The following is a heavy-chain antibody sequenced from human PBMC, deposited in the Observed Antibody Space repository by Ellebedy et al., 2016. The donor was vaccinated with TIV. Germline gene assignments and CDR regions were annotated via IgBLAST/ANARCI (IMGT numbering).Heavy chain of an antibody. J-gene: IGHJ4*02. CDR1: GYTFTGYY. CDR2: INPHSGGT. CDR3: ARDLGFSPPGISSSPLNTTMVRPPIDY. V-gene: IGHV1-2*02. D-gene: IGHD3-10*01. Sequence: AASVKVSCQASGYTFTGYYMHWVRQAPGQGLEWMGWINPHSGGTNYAQKLQGRVTMTTDTSPSTASMELRSLRSDDTAVHYSARDLGFSPPGISSSPLNTTMVRPPIDYWGQGTLVTVSS.